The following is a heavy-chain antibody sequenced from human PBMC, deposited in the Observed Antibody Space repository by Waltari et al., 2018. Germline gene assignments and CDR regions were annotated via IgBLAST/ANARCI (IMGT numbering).Heavy chain of an antibody. CDR1: GLPFSSYA. CDR3: ARDSGGWPHGAFDI. V-gene: IGHV3-30-3*01. Sequence: QVQLVESGGGVVQPGRSLRLSCAASGLPFSSYAMHWRRPPPGKGLEWVAVISYDGSNKYYADSVKGRFTISRDNSKNTLYLQMNSLRAEDTAVYYCARDSGGWPHGAFDIWGQGTMVTVSS. J-gene: IGHJ3*02. CDR2: ISYDGSNK. D-gene: IGHD2-15*01.